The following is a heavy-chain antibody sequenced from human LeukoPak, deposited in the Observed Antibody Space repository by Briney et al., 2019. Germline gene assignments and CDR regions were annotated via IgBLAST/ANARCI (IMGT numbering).Heavy chain of an antibody. J-gene: IGHJ4*02. V-gene: IGHV3-21*01. CDR2: ISTTSSHI. CDR3: ARVAYGDYYLDY. CDR1: GFTFSSYS. D-gene: IGHD4-17*01. Sequence: PGGSLRLSCAASGFTFSSYSMNWVRQGPGKGLEWVSSISTTSSHIYYADSVKGRFTVSRDYAKNSLFLQMTSLRAEDTAVYYCARVAYGDYYLDYWGQGTLVTVSS.